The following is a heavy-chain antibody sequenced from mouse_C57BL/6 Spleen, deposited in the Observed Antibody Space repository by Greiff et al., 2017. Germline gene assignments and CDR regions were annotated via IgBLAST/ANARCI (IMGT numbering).Heavy chain of an antibody. V-gene: IGHV1-81*01. J-gene: IGHJ4*01. CDR2: IYPRSGNT. D-gene: IGHD1-1*01. CDR3: ARSDGSSGYYAMDY. CDR1: GYTFTSYG. Sequence: VQLQQSGAELARPGASVKLSCKASGYTFTSYGISWVKQRTGQGLEWIGEIYPRSGNTYYNEKFKGKATLTADKSSSTAYMELRSLTSEDSAVYFCARSDGSSGYYAMDYWGQGTSVTVSS.